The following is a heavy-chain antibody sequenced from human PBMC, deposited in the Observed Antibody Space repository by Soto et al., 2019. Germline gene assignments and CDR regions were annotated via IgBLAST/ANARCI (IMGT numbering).Heavy chain of an antibody. Sequence: SETLSLTCTVSGGSISSGGYYWSWIRQHPGKGLEWIGYIYYSGSTYYNPSLKSRVTISVDTSKNQFSLKLSSVTAADTAVYYCARDRPLRVLRFLEWLDYYGMNVWGQGTTVTVSS. CDR3: ARDRPLRVLRFLEWLDYYGMNV. D-gene: IGHD3-3*01. V-gene: IGHV4-31*03. CDR2: IYYSGST. J-gene: IGHJ6*02. CDR1: GGSISSGGYY.